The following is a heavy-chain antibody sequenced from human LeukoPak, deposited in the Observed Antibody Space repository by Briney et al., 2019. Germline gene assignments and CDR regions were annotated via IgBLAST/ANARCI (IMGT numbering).Heavy chain of an antibody. CDR1: GYSINGGYY. CDR3: ARNNSNGFDF. CDR2: IFQSVST. J-gene: IGHJ4*02. D-gene: IGHD6-19*01. Sequence: SETLSLTCTVSGYSINGGYYWGWIRQPPGKGLEWIGTIFQSVSTYYNPSLKSRVTTSVDTSKNQFSLKLSSVTAADTAVYYCARNNSNGFDFWSQGTLVTVSS. V-gene: IGHV4-38-2*02.